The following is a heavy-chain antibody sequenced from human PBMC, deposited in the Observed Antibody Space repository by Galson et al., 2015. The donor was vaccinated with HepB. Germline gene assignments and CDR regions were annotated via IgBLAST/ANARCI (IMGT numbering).Heavy chain of an antibody. V-gene: IGHV3-74*01. D-gene: IGHD6-13*01. Sequence: SLRLSCAASGFTFSWYWMHWVRQVPGKGLVWVARINSDGSYTTYADSVKGRFTISRDNAKNTLYLQMNSPRAEDTALYYCARTRGAAAGIFDHWGQGTLVTVSP. J-gene: IGHJ4*02. CDR1: GFTFSWYW. CDR2: INSDGSYT. CDR3: ARTRGAAAGIFDH.